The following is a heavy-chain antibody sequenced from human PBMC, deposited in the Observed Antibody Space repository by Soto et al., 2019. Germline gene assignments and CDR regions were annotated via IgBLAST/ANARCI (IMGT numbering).Heavy chain of an antibody. D-gene: IGHD1-26*01. CDR3: ARVVGALGHWFDP. CDR1: GYNFNSYT. V-gene: IGHV1-18*01. CDR2: ISAYNGNT. Sequence: QVQLVQSGAEVKKPGASVKVSCKASGYNFNSYTIRWVRQAPGQGLEWMGRISAYNGNTNYAQKLQRRVTMTTDTSTSTAYMELRSLRSDDTAVYHCARVVGALGHWFDPWGQGTLVTVSS. J-gene: IGHJ5*02.